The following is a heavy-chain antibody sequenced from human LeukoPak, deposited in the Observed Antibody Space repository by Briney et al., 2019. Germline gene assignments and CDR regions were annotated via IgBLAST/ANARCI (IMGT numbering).Heavy chain of an antibody. J-gene: IGHJ3*02. D-gene: IGHD1-26*01. Sequence: GGSLRLSCAASGFTLDDYGMSWVRQALGKGLEWVSGINWNGGSTGYADSVKGRFTISRDNAKNSLYLQMNSLRAEDTALYYCARASSYLNWDDAFDIWGQGTMVTVSS. V-gene: IGHV3-20*04. CDR2: INWNGGST. CDR3: ARASSYLNWDDAFDI. CDR1: GFTLDDYG.